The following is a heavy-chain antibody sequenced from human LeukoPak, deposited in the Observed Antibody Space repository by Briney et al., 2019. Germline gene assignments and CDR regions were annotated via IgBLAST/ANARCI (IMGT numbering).Heavy chain of an antibody. Sequence: GGSLRLSCAASGFTSNNYWMNWVRQAPGKGLEWVANIKQDGSEKYYVDSVKGRFTVSRDNAKNSLYLQMNSLRVEDTAVYYCARERGSGSGNGDAFDIWGQGTMVTVSS. D-gene: IGHD3-10*01. CDR2: IKQDGSEK. J-gene: IGHJ3*02. CDR1: GFTSNNYW. V-gene: IGHV3-7*01. CDR3: ARERGSGSGNGDAFDI.